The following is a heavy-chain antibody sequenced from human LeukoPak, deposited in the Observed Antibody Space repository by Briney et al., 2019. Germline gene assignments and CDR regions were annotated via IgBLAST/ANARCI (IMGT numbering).Heavy chain of an antibody. Sequence: ASVNVSCKAFGYTFDTSSIIWVRQAPGQRLEWMGWISPNNGNTHYAQGVQGRVTMTTDTSRSTAYMELRSLRSDDTAVYYCTRVRNSNNWWGAFDIWGQGTMVTVSS. J-gene: IGHJ3*02. D-gene: IGHD1-1*01. CDR3: TRVRNSNNWWGAFDI. CDR2: ISPNNGNT. CDR1: GYTFDTSS. V-gene: IGHV1-18*01.